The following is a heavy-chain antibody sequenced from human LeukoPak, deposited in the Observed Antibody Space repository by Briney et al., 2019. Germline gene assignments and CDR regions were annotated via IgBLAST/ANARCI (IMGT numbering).Heavy chain of an antibody. CDR3: ARSELGYNYHYMDV. Sequence: GGSLRLSCAASGFTLSNYNMNWVRQAPGKRLEWVSSISSSSNYIYYTDSVKGRFTISRDNAKNSLYLQMNSLRAEDTAVYYCARSELGYNYHYMDVWGKGTTVTISS. V-gene: IGHV3-21*01. CDR2: ISSSSNYI. CDR1: GFTLSNYN. J-gene: IGHJ6*03. D-gene: IGHD3-10*01.